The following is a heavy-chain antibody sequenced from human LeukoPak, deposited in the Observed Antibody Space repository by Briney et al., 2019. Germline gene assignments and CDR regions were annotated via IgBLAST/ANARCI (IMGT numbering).Heavy chain of an antibody. D-gene: IGHD4-17*01. CDR1: GFTFSDYV. J-gene: IGHJ4*02. Sequence: GGSLRLSCAASGFTFSDYVMSWVRQAPGKGLEWVSGISGSGGSTYYAGSVKGRFTISRDNSKNTMYLQMNSLRAEDTAVYYCAKDGWGMTTVTSFDYWGPGTLVTVSS. CDR2: ISGSGGST. CDR3: AKDGWGMTTVTSFDY. V-gene: IGHV3-23*01.